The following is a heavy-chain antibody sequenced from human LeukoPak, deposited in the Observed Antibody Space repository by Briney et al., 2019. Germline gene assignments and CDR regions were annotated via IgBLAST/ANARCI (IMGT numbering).Heavy chain of an antibody. CDR2: VYYDGTT. CDR3: ATYTRHCSGGTCYSIGY. J-gene: IGHJ4*02. Sequence: SETLSLTCTVSGDSISSYHWTWIRQSPGRRLEWIGYVYYDGTTRYNPSLKSRVTISLEMSNNQFSLKLSSVTAADTAIYYCATYTRHCSGGTCYSIGYWGQGTLVTVSS. CDR1: GDSISSYH. D-gene: IGHD2-15*01. V-gene: IGHV4-59*08.